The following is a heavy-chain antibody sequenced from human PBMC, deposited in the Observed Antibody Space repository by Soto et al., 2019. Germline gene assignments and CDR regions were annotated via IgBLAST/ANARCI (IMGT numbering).Heavy chain of an antibody. CDR1: GYTFTSYD. V-gene: IGHV1-8*01. CDR3: ARAVIAAAGTGFDY. CDR2: MNPNSGNT. J-gene: IGHJ4*02. Sequence: ASVKVSCKASGYTFTSYDINWVRQATGQGLEWMGWMNPNSGNTGYAQKFQGRVTMTRNTSISTAYMELSSLRSEDTAVYYCARAVIAAAGTGFDYWGQGTLVTVSS. D-gene: IGHD6-13*01.